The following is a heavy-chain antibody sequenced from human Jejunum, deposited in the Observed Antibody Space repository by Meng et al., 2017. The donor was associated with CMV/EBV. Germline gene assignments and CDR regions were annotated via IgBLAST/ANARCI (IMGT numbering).Heavy chain of an antibody. CDR2: INPSGGTT. D-gene: IGHD3-16*01. Sequence: SGYTFTSYIMHWVRQAPGQGPEWMGIINPSGGTTSYAQEFQGRVTMTRDTSTSTVYMELSSLRSEDTAVYYCARDSGGGVNWFDPWGQGTLVTVSS. CDR1: GYTFTSYI. CDR3: ARDSGGGVNWFDP. J-gene: IGHJ5*02. V-gene: IGHV1-46*01.